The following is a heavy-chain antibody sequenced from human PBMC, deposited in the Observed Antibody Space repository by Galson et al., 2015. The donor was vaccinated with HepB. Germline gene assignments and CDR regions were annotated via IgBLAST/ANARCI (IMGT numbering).Heavy chain of an antibody. J-gene: IGHJ3*02. CDR1: GFTFSSYW. CDR2: IKQDGSEK. D-gene: IGHD6-19*01. Sequence: SLRLSCAASGFTFSSYWMSWVRQAPGKGLEWVANIKQDGSEKYYVDSVKGRFTISRDNAKNSLYLQMNSLRAEDTAVYYCARDSGWVGDAFDIWGQGTMVTVSS. V-gene: IGHV3-7*01. CDR3: ARDSGWVGDAFDI.